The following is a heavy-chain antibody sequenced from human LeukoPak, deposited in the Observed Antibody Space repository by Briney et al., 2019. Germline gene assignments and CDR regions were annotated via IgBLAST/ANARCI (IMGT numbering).Heavy chain of an antibody. CDR2: ITESGGNT. CDR1: GFSFSSSA. Sequence: GGSLRLSCAASGFSFSSSAMSWVRQAPGKGLEWVAAITESGGNTYYADSMKGRFTISRGNSKNTLYLQMNSLRAEDTAVYYCARGREYQLLEGDYWGQGTLVTVSS. V-gene: IGHV3-23*01. CDR3: ARGREYQLLEGDY. D-gene: IGHD2-2*01. J-gene: IGHJ4*02.